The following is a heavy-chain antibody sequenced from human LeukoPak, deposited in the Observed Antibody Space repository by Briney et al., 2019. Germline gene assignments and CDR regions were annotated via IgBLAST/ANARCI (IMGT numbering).Heavy chain of an antibody. J-gene: IGHJ4*02. CDR2: ISGYGHTI. V-gene: IGHV3-11*01. CDR1: GFKFSDYY. CDR3: GRRTFSGYGGLDS. Sequence: PGGSLSLSCAASGFKFSDYYMGLIRHAPGRGLEWVSYISGYGHTIFYGDSVKGRCTVYRVKAENLLYMELKSLRADDTAVYYCGRRTFSGYGGLDSWGKGPLVTVSS. D-gene: IGHD5-12*01.